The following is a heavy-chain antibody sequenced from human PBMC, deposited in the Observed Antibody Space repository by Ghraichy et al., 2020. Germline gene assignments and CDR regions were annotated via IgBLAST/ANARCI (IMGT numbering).Heavy chain of an antibody. D-gene: IGHD4-17*01. V-gene: IGHV3-23*01. CDR3: GRDPNGDYVGTFDM. CDR2: MRGGGSDI. J-gene: IGHJ3*02. Sequence: GGSLRLSCATSGFIFSGYGMSWVRQAPGKGLEWVASMRGGGSDISYTESVRGRFTISRDNSKNTLYLQMNSLRAEDTAVYYCGRDPNGDYVGTFDMWGLGTMVSVSS. CDR1: GFIFSGYG.